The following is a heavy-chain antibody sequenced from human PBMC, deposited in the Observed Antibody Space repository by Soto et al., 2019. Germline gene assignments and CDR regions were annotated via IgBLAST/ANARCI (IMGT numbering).Heavy chain of an antibody. CDR3: AGSRDVWGSYRLGP. V-gene: IGHV4-39*01. CDR2: IYYSGST. D-gene: IGHD3-16*02. Sequence: GYVCRSRYYPYRYQKNPGKGLEWIGSIYYSGSTYYNPSLKSRVTISVDTSKNQFSLKLSSVTAADTAVYYCAGSRDVWGSYRLGPWGQGTLVTVSS. CDR1: GYVCRSRYY. J-gene: IGHJ4*02.